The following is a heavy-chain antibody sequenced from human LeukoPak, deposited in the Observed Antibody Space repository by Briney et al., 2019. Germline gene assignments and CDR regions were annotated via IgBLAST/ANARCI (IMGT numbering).Heavy chain of an antibody. J-gene: IGHJ4*02. CDR1: GYTFTSYG. Sequence: ASVKVSCKASGYTFTSYGISWVRQAPGQGLEWMGWISAYNGNTNYAQKLQGRVTMTTDTSTSTAYMELRSLRSDDTAVYYCARDPPSSSLGYFDYWGQGTLVTVSS. CDR3: ARDPPSSSLGYFDY. CDR2: ISAYNGNT. V-gene: IGHV1-18*01. D-gene: IGHD6-13*01.